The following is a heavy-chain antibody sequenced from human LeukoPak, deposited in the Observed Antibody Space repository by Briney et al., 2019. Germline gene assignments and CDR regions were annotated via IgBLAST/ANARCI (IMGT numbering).Heavy chain of an antibody. CDR2: INHSGST. CDR1: GGSFSGYY. Sequence: PSETLSLTCAVYGGSFSGYYWSWIRQPPGKGLEWIGEINHSGSTNYNPSLKSRVTISVDTSKNQFSLKLSSVTAADTAVYYCAAVAAPLWCYYGMDVWGQGTTVTVSS. CDR3: AAVAAPLWCYYGMDV. V-gene: IGHV4-34*01. D-gene: IGHD6-6*01. J-gene: IGHJ6*02.